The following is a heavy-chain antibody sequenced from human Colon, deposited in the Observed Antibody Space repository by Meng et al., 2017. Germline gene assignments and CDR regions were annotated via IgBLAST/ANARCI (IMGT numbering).Heavy chain of an antibody. CDR3: ARNYYDSSGYYYGY. CDR1: GYSFPSYD. CDR2: ISVYNGNT. J-gene: IGHJ4*02. D-gene: IGHD3-22*01. V-gene: IGHV1-18*01. Sequence: QVQLVQSGAEVKKPGASVKVSCKTSGYSFPSYDITWVRQAPGQGLEWMGWISVYNGNTNYAQKFQGRVTMTTDTSTSTAYMELRSLRSDETAVYYCARNYYDSSGYYYGYWGQGTLVTVSS.